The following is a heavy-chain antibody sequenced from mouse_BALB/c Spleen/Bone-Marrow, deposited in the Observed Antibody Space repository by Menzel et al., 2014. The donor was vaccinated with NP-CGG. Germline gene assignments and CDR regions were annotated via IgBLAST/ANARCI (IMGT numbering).Heavy chain of an antibody. CDR1: GYSITSDYA. Sequence: QSGPGLVKPSQSLSLTCTVTGYSITSDYAWNWIRQFPGNTLEWLGYISFSGGTTYNPSLESRISITRDTSKKQFFPQLNSVTTEDTATYYCSSGAFYFDFWSHGTTLTVSS. J-gene: IGHJ2*01. CDR2: ISFSGGT. V-gene: IGHV3-2*02. CDR3: SSGAFYFDF.